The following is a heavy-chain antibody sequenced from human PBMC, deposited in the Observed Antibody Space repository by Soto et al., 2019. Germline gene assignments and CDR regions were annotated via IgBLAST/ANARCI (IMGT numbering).Heavy chain of an antibody. V-gene: IGHV4-4*02. J-gene: IGHJ4*02. CDR3: ATRDSGRLY. Sequence: QVQLQESGPGLVKPSGTLSLTCAVSGVSISSHDWWTWVRQPTGKGLEWIGESHQSGNTNYNSSLESRVTISVDKSKNQLSLQLSSVTVADTAVYYCATRDSGRLYWGQGTLVTVSS. CDR1: GVSISSHDW. D-gene: IGHD6-13*01. CDR2: SHQSGNT.